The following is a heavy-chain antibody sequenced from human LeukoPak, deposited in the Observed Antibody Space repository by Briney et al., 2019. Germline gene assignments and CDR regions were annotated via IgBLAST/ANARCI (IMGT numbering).Heavy chain of an antibody. D-gene: IGHD3-9*01. CDR2: IIPIFGTA. CDR1: GGTFSSYA. J-gene: IGHJ4*02. V-gene: IGHV1-69*06. CDR3: ARDEGLRYFDWGSPLDY. Sequence: EASVKVSCKASGGTFSSYAISWVRQAPGQGLEWMGGIIPIFGTANYAQKFQGRVTITADKSTSTAYMELSSLRSEDTAVYYCARDEGLRYFDWGSPLDYWGQGTLVTVSS.